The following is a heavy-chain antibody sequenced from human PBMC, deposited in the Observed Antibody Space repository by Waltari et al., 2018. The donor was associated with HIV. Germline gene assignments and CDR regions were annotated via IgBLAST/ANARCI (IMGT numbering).Heavy chain of an antibody. Sequence: EVQLVESGGGMVQPGGSLRLSCAASGFTFRSYSMNWVRQAPGKGLEWLSYISGSGTTMYYADSVRDRFTISRDNAKNSLYLQMNSLRAEDTAVYFCAREFYYYNYIMFDPWGQGTLVIVSS. D-gene: IGHD3-22*01. V-gene: IGHV3-48*01. CDR2: ISGSGTTM. J-gene: IGHJ5*02. CDR3: AREFYYYNYIMFDP. CDR1: GFTFRSYS.